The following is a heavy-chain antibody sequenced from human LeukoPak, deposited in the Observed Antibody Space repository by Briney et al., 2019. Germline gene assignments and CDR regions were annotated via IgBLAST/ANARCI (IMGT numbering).Heavy chain of an antibody. CDR2: TYYRSKWYN. CDR3: AIPSRDY. CDR1: GDSVSSNSAT. V-gene: IGHV6-1*01. Sequence: SQTLSLTCAISGDSVSSNSATWHWIRQSPSRGLEWLGRTYYRSKWYNDYAVSVTSRITINPDTSKNQFSLKLSSVTAADTAVYYCAIPSRDYWGQGTLVTVSS. J-gene: IGHJ4*02. D-gene: IGHD2-2*02.